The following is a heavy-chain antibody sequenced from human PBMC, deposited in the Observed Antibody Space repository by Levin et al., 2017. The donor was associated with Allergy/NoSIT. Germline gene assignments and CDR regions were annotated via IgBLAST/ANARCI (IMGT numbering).Heavy chain of an antibody. J-gene: IGHJ4*02. V-gene: IGHV3-23*01. D-gene: IGHD2-21*02. Sequence: GESLKISCAASGFTVSSYAMSWVRQAPGKGLEWVSTITSSGGSTYHADSVKGRFTISRDNSKSTLYLQMNSLRAEDTAVYYCAKNPCGGDCYHYFDYWGQGTLVTVSS. CDR1: GFTVSSYA. CDR3: AKNPCGGDCYHYFDY. CDR2: ITSSGGST.